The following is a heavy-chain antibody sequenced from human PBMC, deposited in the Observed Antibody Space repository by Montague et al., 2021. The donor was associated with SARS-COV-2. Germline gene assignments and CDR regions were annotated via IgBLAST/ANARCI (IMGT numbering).Heavy chain of an antibody. J-gene: IGHJ6*02. D-gene: IGHD3-10*01. CDR3: AREKVWFGESPWLYGMDV. Sequence: SLRLSCAASTFTFSSYAMHWVRQAPGKGLEWVAVISYDGSNKYYVDSVKGRFTISRDNSKNTLYLQMNSLRAEDTAVYYCAREKVWFGESPWLYGMDVWGQGTTVTVSS. CDR2: ISYDGSNK. CDR1: TFTFSSYA. V-gene: IGHV3-30*04.